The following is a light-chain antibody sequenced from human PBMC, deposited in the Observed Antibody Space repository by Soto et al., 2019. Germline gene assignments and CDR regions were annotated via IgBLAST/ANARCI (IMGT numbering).Light chain of an antibody. V-gene: IGKV1-5*03. CDR1: QSIDIN. J-gene: IGKJ2*01. CDR2: KAS. Sequence: DIQMTQSPSTLSASVGDRVNITCRASQSIDINLAWYQQKPGKAPNLLIYKASSLESGVPSRFSGSGSGTEFTLTISSLQPDDFATYYCQQYQHKSYPYTFGQGTKLEIK. CDR3: QQYQHKSYPYT.